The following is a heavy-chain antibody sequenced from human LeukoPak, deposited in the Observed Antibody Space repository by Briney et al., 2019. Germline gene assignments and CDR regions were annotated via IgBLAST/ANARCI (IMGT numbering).Heavy chain of an antibody. V-gene: IGHV3-9*01. CDR3: VKDKGCCNFHWFDA. Sequence: PGKSLKLSCVASGFTFDDYAMHWVRQTPEKGLEWVSGITWNDDTTGYADSAKGRFTISRDNAKKSVFLQMDSLRPDDTAKYYCVKDKGCCNFHWFDAWGQGSLVAVSS. CDR1: GFTFDDYA. D-gene: IGHD2/OR15-2a*01. J-gene: IGHJ5*02. CDR2: ITWNDDTT.